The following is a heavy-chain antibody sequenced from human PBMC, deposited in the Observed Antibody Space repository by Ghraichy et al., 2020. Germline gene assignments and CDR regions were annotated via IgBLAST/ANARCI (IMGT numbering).Heavy chain of an antibody. CDR3: ARGELRGGAPFGMDV. Sequence: GSLILSCAASGFTLSKYCMNWVRQAPGKGLEWLSYINTSGSAKYDADSVKGRFTVSRDNAKNSLFLQMNSLRDEDTAVYYCARGELRGGAPFGMDVWGQGTTVTVSS. CDR1: GFTLSKYC. J-gene: IGHJ6*02. CDR2: INTSGSAK. D-gene: IGHD1-26*01. V-gene: IGHV3-48*02.